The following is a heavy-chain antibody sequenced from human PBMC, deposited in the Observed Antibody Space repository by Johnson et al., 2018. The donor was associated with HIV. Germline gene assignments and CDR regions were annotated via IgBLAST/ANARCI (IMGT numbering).Heavy chain of an antibody. CDR1: GFTFDDYT. Sequence: VESGGGVVQPGGSLRLSCAASGFTFDDYTMHWVRQAPGKGLEWVSLISWDGGSTYYADSVKGRFTISRDNSKNMLYLQVNSRRAEDTAIYYCAKDRLAMGILDIWCQGTVVIVSS. J-gene: IGHJ3*02. CDR3: AKDRLAMGILDI. D-gene: IGHD5-18*01. V-gene: IGHV3-43*01. CDR2: ISWDGGST.